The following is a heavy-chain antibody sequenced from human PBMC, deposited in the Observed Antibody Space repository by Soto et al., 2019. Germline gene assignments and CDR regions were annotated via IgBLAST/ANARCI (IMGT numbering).Heavy chain of an antibody. Sequence: QVQLMQPGGEVKKPGASVKISCKASGYTFSDYGINWVRQAPGQGLEWMGWISAHNRNTNYAQNLQGRVTMTIDSSTTTAYMELRSLTSDDTAVYYCARVFTMLREXXMDVWGQGTTVTVSS. D-gene: IGHD3-10*01. CDR3: ARVFTMLREXXMDV. CDR2: ISAHNRNT. J-gene: IGHJ6*02. V-gene: IGHV1-18*04. CDR1: GYTFSDYG.